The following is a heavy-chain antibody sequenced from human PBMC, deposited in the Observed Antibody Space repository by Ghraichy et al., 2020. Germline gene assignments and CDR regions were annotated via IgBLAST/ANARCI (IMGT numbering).Heavy chain of an antibody. CDR1: GGSFSGYY. Sequence: SCAVYGGSFSGYYWSWIRQPPGKGLEWIGEINHSGSTNYNPSLKSRVTISVDTSKNQFSLKLSSVTAADTAVYYCARGLRRPYYYGSGSYSKYFDYWGQGTLVTVSS. J-gene: IGHJ4*02. D-gene: IGHD3-10*01. CDR3: ARGLRRPYYYGSGSYSKYFDY. CDR2: INHSGST. V-gene: IGHV4-34*01.